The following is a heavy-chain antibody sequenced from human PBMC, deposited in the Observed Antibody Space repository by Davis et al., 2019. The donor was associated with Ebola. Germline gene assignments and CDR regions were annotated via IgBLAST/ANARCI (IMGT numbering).Heavy chain of an antibody. CDR2: ISSSSSYT. Sequence: GGSLRLSCAASGFTFSDYYMSWIRQAPGKGLEWVSYISSSSSYTNYADSVKGRFTISRDNAKNTLYLQMNSLTAEDTAVYYCARKTDYSSAEDAFDIWGQGTMVTVSS. J-gene: IGHJ3*02. D-gene: IGHD6-19*01. V-gene: IGHV3-11*06. CDR3: ARKTDYSSAEDAFDI. CDR1: GFTFSDYY.